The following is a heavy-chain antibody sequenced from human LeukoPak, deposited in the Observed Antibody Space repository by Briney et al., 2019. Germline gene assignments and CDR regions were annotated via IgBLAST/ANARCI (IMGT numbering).Heavy chain of an antibody. D-gene: IGHD3-10*01. CDR3: ARRYGSGTEWFDP. CDR1: GASIGSGSYY. J-gene: IGHJ5*02. V-gene: IGHV4-31*03. CDR2: IYYSENT. Sequence: PSETLSLTCTVSGASIGSGSYYWSWIRQHPGKGLEWIGYIYYSENTYYNPSLESRVTISVDTSKNQFSLKLSSVTAADTAVYYCARRYGSGTEWFDPWGQGTLVTVSS.